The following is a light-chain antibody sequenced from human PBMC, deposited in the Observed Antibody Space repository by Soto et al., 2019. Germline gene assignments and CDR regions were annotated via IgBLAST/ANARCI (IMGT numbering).Light chain of an antibody. CDR3: QHWNDYAWT. V-gene: IGKV1-5*03. CDR2: KTS. J-gene: IGKJ1*01. Sequence: DIQMTQSPSTLSASVGDRVTITCRASQSISIWLAWYQQKPGKAPNLLIYKTSSLETGVPSRFSGSGSGTEFNLTIRSLKPDDFATYYCQHWNDYAWTFGQGTKVEVK. CDR1: QSISIW.